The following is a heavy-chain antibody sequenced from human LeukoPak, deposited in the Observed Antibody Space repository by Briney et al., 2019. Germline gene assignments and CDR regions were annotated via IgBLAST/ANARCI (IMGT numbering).Heavy chain of an antibody. V-gene: IGHV3-23*01. CDR3: ARDSPLRGYNSGWATNSFDF. Sequence: GGSLRLSCAASGFNFRSYAMSWVRQAPGKGLEWVTTVTGGAVPTYYADSVRGRHTISRDNSKNTLYLQMNSLRAEDTAVYYCARDSPLRGYNSGWATNSFDFWGQGTLVTVSS. J-gene: IGHJ4*02. D-gene: IGHD6-19*01. CDR2: VTGGAVPT. CDR1: GFNFRSYA.